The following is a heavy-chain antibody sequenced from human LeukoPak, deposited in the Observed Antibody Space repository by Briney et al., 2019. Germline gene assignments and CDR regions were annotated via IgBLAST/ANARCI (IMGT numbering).Heavy chain of an antibody. CDR3: ARDAGAAAAFYYFDF. CDR1: GGSMSTYS. V-gene: IGHV4-4*08. D-gene: IGHD6-13*01. CDR2: IYNSGNT. Sequence: SETLSLTCAVSGGSMSTYSWSWIRQPPGKGLEWIGYIYNSGNTNYNPSLKSRVTISVDTSKNHFSLSLSSVTAADTAVYYCARDAGAAAAFYYFDFWGQGTLVTVSS. J-gene: IGHJ4*02.